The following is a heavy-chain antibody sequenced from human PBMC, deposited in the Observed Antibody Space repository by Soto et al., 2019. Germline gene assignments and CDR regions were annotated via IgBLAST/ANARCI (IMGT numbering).Heavy chain of an antibody. D-gene: IGHD3-16*01. J-gene: IGHJ5*02. CDR1: GFSLTTRGVG. CDR2: IYWDDDK. V-gene: IGHV2-5*02. Sequence: QITLKESGPTLVKPTQTLTLTCTFSGFSLTTRGVGVGWIRQPPGKPLECLALIYWDDDKRYSPSLQSRLSITKDTSKNKVVLTMTNVDPVDTATYYCAHIPNYYQYDWFDPWGQGTLVSVSS. CDR3: AHIPNYYQYDWFDP.